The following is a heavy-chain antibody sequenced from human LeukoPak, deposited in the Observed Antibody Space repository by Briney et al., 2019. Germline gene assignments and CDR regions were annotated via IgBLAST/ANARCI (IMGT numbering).Heavy chain of an antibody. J-gene: IGHJ4*02. V-gene: IGHV3-7*01. D-gene: IGHD1-1*01. CDR3: TRGGGQLDF. Sequence: GGSLRLSCAASGFTFSNSWMSWVRQAPGKGLEWVANINQDGSSIYYVDSVKGRFTISRDNAKNSLYLQMNSLRAEDTAVYYCTRGGGQLDFWGQGTLVTVPS. CDR1: GFTFSNSW. CDR2: INQDGSSI.